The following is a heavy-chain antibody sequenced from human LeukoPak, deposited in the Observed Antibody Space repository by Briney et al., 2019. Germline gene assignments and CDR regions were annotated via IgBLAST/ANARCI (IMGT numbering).Heavy chain of an antibody. Sequence: ASVKVSCKASGYTFTSYDINWVRQAPGQGLEWMGVINPSGGSTSYAQKFQGRVTMTRDMSTSTVYMELSSLRSEDTAVYYCARDPGWNDGTYYYYYYMDVWGKGTTVTVSS. CDR1: GYTFTSYD. CDR2: INPSGGST. J-gene: IGHJ6*03. CDR3: ARDPGWNDGTYYYYYYMDV. V-gene: IGHV1-46*01. D-gene: IGHD1-1*01.